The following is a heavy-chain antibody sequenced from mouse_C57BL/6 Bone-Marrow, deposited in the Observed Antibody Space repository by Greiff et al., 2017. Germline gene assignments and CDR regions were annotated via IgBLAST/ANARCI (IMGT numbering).Heavy chain of an antibody. CDR3: ARNFAYFDY. Sequence: EVQLQQSGPALVKPGASVKMSCKASGYTFTDYYMNWVKQSHGKSLEWIGVINPYNGGTSYNQKFKGKATLTVDKSSSTAYMELNSLTSEDSAVYYCARNFAYFDYWGQGTTLTVSS. CDR1: GYTFTDYY. J-gene: IGHJ2*01. V-gene: IGHV1-19*01. CDR2: INPYNGGT.